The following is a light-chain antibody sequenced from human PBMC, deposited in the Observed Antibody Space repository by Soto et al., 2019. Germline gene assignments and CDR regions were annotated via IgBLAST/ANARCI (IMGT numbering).Light chain of an antibody. J-gene: IGLJ1*01. CDR1: SSDVGGYDY. Sequence: QSALTQPASVSGSPGQSITIPCTGTSSDVGGYDYVSWYQQHPGKAPKLMIYDVTNRPSGVSNRFSGSKSGNTASLTISGLQAEDEASYYCSSYTSSTSYVFGTGSKVTV. V-gene: IGLV2-14*01. CDR3: SSYTSSTSYV. CDR2: DVT.